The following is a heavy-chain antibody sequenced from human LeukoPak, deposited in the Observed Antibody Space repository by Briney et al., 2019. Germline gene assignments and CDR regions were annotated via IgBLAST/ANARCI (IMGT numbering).Heavy chain of an antibody. CDR3: ARDQYDTWSRRGNFDS. D-gene: IGHD3/OR15-3a*01. J-gene: IGHJ4*02. CDR1: GFTFSNYG. CDR2: IKQDGSEK. V-gene: IGHV3-7*03. Sequence: GGSLRLSCEASGFTFSNYGMHWVRQAPGKGLEWVANIKQDGSEKYYVDSVKGRFTISRDNTKNSLYLQMNSLRAEDTAVFYCARDQYDTWSRRGNFDSWGQGTLVIVSS.